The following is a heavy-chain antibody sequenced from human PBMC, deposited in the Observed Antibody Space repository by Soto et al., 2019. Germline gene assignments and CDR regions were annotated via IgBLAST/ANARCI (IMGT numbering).Heavy chain of an antibody. V-gene: IGHV3-66*01. J-gene: IGHJ4*02. Sequence: EVQLVESGRGLVQPGGSLRLSCAASGFIVSSNAMSWVRQAPGKGLEWVSVIHSGGSTYYADSVKGRFTISRDNSKNTLFFQMNGLRAEDTALYYCARGVAPGTSAPDYWGQGTLVIVSS. CDR2: IHSGGST. D-gene: IGHD6-13*01. CDR1: GFIVSSNA. CDR3: ARGVAPGTSAPDY.